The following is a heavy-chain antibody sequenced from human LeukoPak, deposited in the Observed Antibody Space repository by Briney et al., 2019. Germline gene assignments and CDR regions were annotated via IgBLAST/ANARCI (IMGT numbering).Heavy chain of an antibody. CDR1: GGSISSYY. V-gene: IGHV4-39*01. J-gene: IGHJ6*03. CDR3: ARPAPRYSSSSHDYYYYYMDV. CDR2: IYYSLST. D-gene: IGHD6-6*01. Sequence: SETLSLTCTVSGGSISSYYWGWIRQPPGKGLEWIGSIYYSLSTYYNPSLKSRVTIPVDTSKNQFSLKPSSVTAADTAVYYCARPAPRYSSSSHDYYYYYMDVWGKGTTVTVSS.